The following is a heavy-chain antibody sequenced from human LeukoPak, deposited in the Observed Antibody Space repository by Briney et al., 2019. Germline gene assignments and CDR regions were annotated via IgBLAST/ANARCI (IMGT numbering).Heavy chain of an antibody. J-gene: IGHJ5*02. V-gene: IGHV4-39*07. CDR2: INHSGST. CDR1: GDSISSSSYY. CDR3: ARGLAFDP. Sequence: SETLSLTCTVSGDSISSSSYYWEWIRQPPGKGLEWIGEINHSGSTNYNPSLKSRVTISVDTSKNQFSLKLSSVTAADTAVYYCARGLAFDPWGQGTLVTVSS.